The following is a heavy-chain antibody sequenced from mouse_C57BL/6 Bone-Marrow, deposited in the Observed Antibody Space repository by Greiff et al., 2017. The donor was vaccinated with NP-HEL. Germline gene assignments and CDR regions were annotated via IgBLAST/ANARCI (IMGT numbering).Heavy chain of an antibody. CDR2: IDPEDGAT. D-gene: IGHD2-3*01. V-gene: IGHV14-2*01. Sequence: VQLKESGAELVKPGASVKLSCTASGFNIKDYYMHWVKQRTEQGLEWIGRIDPEDGATKYAPKFQGKATITADTSSNTAYLQLSSLTSEDTAVYYCARTYDGFPYWYFDVWGTGTTVTVSS. CDR1: GFNIKDYY. CDR3: ARTYDGFPYWYFDV. J-gene: IGHJ1*03.